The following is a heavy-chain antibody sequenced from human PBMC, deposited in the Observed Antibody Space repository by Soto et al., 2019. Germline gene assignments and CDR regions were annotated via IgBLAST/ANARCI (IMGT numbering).Heavy chain of an antibody. CDR1: GGSISSYY. Sequence: SETLSLTCTVSGGSISSYYWSWIRQPPGKGLEWIGYIYYSGSTNYNPSLKSRVTISVDTSKNQFSLKLSSVTAADTAVYYCARGNSYYDILTRRPYYYYYCMDGWGKGTTVTVSS. CDR2: IYYSGST. V-gene: IGHV4-59*01. CDR3: ARGNSYYDILTRRPYYYYYCMDG. D-gene: IGHD3-9*01. J-gene: IGHJ6*03.